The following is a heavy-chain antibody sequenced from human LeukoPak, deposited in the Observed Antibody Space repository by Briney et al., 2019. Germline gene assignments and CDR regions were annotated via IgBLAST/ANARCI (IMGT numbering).Heavy chain of an antibody. CDR1: GGSFSGYY. V-gene: IGHV4-59*10. D-gene: IGHD1-26*01. Sequence: PSETLSLTCAVYGGSFSGYYWSWIRQPAGKGLEWIGRIYTSGSTNYNPSLKSRVTISVDKSRNQFSLKLSSVTAADTAVYYCARGLKSGSYYGYFDLWGRGTLVTVSS. CDR2: IYTSGST. CDR3: ARGLKSGSYYGYFDL. J-gene: IGHJ2*01.